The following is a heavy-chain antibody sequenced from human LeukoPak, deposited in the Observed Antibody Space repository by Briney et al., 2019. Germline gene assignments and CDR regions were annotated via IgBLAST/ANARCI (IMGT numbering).Heavy chain of an antibody. CDR2: ISSGGGGT. J-gene: IGHJ4*02. D-gene: IGHD1-20*01. Sequence: GGSLRLSCAASGFTFSSYAMSWVRQAPGKGLEWVSGISSGGGGTYYADSVKGRFTISRDNAKNSLYLQMNSLRAEDTAVYYCARRRYNWNAIDYWGQGTLVTVSS. CDR1: GFTFSSYA. CDR3: ARRRYNWNAIDY. V-gene: IGHV3-23*01.